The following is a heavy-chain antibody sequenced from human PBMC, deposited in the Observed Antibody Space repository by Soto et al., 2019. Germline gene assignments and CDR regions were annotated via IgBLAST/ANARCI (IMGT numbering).Heavy chain of an antibody. J-gene: IGHJ5*02. CDR3: ARDVVDSSSWYWFDP. D-gene: IGHD6-13*01. Sequence: GPLRLSGAASVFTCSSYAMHWVRQGPGKGLEWVAVISYDGSNKYYADSVKGRFTISRDNSKNTLYLQMNSLRAEDTAVYYCARDVVDSSSWYWFDPWGQGTLVTVSS. CDR2: ISYDGSNK. CDR1: VFTCSSYA. V-gene: IGHV3-30-3*01.